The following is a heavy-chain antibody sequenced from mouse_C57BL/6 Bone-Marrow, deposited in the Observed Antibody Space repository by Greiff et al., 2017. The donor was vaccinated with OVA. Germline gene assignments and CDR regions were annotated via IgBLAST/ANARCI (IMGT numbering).Heavy chain of an antibody. CDR1: GFTFSSYA. V-gene: IGHV5-9-1*02. CDR3: TRVYYGYDGGAYYAMDY. CDR2: ISSGGDYI. D-gene: IGHD2-2*01. J-gene: IGHJ4*01. Sequence: EVQVVESGEGLVKPGGSLKLSCAASGFTFSSYAMSWVRQTPEKRLEWVAYISSGGDYIYYADTVKGRFTISRDNARNTLYLQMSSLKSEDTAMYYCTRVYYGYDGGAYYAMDYWGQGTSVTVSS.